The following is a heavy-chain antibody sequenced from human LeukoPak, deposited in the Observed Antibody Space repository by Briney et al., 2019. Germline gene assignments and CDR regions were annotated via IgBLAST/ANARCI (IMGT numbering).Heavy chain of an antibody. CDR3: ARVARGNYFDY. J-gene: IGHJ4*02. V-gene: IGHV4-61*02. CDR2: IYRSGST. Sequence: PSQTLSLTCTVSGGSISSGSYYWNWIRQPAGKRLEWIGRIYRSGSTNYNPSLKSRVTISVDTSKNQFSLKLSSVTAADTAVYYCARVARGNYFDYWGQGTLVTVSS. CDR1: GGSISSGSYY. D-gene: IGHD3-16*01.